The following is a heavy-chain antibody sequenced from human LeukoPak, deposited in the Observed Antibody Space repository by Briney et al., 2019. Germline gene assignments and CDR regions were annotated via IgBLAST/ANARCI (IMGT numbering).Heavy chain of an antibody. J-gene: IGHJ4*02. Sequence: RASVKVSCKASGYTFTNFGISWVRQAPGQGLEWMGWISAYNDNTNYAQKFQGRVTMTTDTSTSTAYMELRSLRSDDTAVYYCARDGTTTDDYWGQGTLVTVSS. CDR1: GYTFTNFG. D-gene: IGHD1-26*01. CDR2: ISAYNDNT. CDR3: ARDGTTTDDY. V-gene: IGHV1-18*01.